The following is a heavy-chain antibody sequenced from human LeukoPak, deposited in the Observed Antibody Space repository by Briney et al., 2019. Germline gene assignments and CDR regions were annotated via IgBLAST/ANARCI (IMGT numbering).Heavy chain of an antibody. D-gene: IGHD3-10*01. V-gene: IGHV4-31*03. CDR3: ARIKKAEGSLIDS. CDR1: GDSISTGGYY. Sequence: SETLSLTCSVSGDSISTGGYYWTWIRQPPGKGLEWIGYIYYSGSTYLSPSLKSRLTISVDTSRGQLSLKLSSVSAADTAVYFCARIKKAEGSLIDSWGQGSLAIVSS. J-gene: IGHJ4*02. CDR2: IYYSGST.